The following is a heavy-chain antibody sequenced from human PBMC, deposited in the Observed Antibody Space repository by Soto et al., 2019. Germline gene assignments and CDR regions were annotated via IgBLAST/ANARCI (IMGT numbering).Heavy chain of an antibody. D-gene: IGHD2-8*01. CDR3: AREGVRLVRSYYYYYYGMDV. Sequence: GGSLRLSCAASGFTFSSYGMHWVRQAPGKGLEWVAVIWYDGSNKYYADSGKGRFTISRDNSKNTLYLQMNSLRAEDTAVYYCAREGVRLVRSYYYYYYGMDVWGQGTTVTVSS. V-gene: IGHV3-33*01. CDR2: IWYDGSNK. J-gene: IGHJ6*02. CDR1: GFTFSSYG.